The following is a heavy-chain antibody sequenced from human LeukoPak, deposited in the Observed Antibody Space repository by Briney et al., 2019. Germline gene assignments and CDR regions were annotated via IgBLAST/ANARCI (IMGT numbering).Heavy chain of an antibody. CDR1: GFTFSDSY. V-gene: IGHV3-72*01. J-gene: IGHJ5*02. CDR3: VRVRHGDCFDP. D-gene: IGHD4-17*01. CDR2: IRNKPHSYTT. Sequence: GGSLRLSCAASGFTFSDSYMDRVRQAPGKGLQWVGRIRNKPHSYTTDYAASVKGRFTISRDDSKNSLFLQMNTLKTEGTAVYYCVRVRHGDCFDPWGLGTLVTVSS.